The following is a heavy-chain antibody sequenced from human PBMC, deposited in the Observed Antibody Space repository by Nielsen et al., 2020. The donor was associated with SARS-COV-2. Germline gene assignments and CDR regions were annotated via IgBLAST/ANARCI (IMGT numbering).Heavy chain of an antibody. CDR2: ISGSGGST. V-gene: IGHV3-23*01. J-gene: IGHJ6*02. CDR3: AKEKLGYGYYGDYYYYGMDV. D-gene: IGHD4-17*01. Sequence: WLRQPPGKGLEWVSAISGSGGSTYYADSVKGRFTISRDNSKNTLYLQMNSLRAEDTAVYYCAKEKLGYGYYGDYYYYGMDVWGQGTTVTVSS.